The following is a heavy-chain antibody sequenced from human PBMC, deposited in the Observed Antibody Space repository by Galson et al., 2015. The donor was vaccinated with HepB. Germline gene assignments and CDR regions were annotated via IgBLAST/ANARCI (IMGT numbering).Heavy chain of an antibody. CDR2: ISYDGSNK. D-gene: IGHD2-2*01. CDR1: GFTFSSYG. CDR3: AKDYGYCSSTSCYFHDYYFDY. V-gene: IGHV3-30*18. J-gene: IGHJ4*02. Sequence: LRLSCAASGFTFSSYGMHWVRQAPGKGLEWVAVISYDGSNKYYADSVKGRFTISRDNSKNTLYLQMNSLRAEDTAVHYCAKDYGYCSSTSCYFHDYYFDYWGQGTLVTVSS.